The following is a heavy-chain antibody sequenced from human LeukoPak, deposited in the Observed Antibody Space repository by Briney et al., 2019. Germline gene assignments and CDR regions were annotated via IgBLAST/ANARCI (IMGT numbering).Heavy chain of an antibody. Sequence: SETLSLTCAVYGGSFSGYYWSWIRQPPGKGLEWIGEINHSGSTNYNPSLKSRVTISVDTSKNQFSLKLSSVTAADTAVYYCARAPERLWFGEYDLWGQGTLVTVSS. CDR3: ARAPERLWFGEYDL. CDR2: INHSGST. CDR1: GGSFSGYY. V-gene: IGHV4-34*01. J-gene: IGHJ5*02. D-gene: IGHD3-10*01.